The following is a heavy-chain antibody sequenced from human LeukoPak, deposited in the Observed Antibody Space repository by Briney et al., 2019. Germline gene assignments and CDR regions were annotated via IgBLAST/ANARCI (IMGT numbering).Heavy chain of an antibody. J-gene: IGHJ4*02. Sequence: PSETLSLTXTVSGYSITSGYYWAWIRQPPGKGLEWIGNIYHSGRAFYKSSLKSRVTMSVETSKNQFSLNLTSVTAADTAVYFCARVSAHGICDSWGRGTLVTVSS. CDR2: IYHSGRA. CDR3: ARVSAHGICDS. V-gene: IGHV4-38-2*02. D-gene: IGHD3-3*01. CDR1: GYSITSGYY.